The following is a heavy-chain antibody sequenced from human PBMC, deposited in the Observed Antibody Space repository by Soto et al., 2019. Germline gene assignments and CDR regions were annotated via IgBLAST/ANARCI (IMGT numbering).Heavy chain of an antibody. Sequence: TLSLTCTVSGGSISSCEYYWSWIRQPPGKGLEWIGYIYYSGSTYYNPSLKSRVTISVDTSKKQFSLKLSSVTAADTAVYYCAKENFWSGYPLWGQGTTVTVSS. CDR2: IYYSGST. J-gene: IGHJ6*02. CDR3: AKENFWSGYPL. V-gene: IGHV4-30-4*01. CDR1: GGSISSCEYY. D-gene: IGHD3-3*01.